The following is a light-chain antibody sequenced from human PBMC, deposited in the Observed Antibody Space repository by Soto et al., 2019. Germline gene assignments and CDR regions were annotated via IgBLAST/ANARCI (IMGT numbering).Light chain of an antibody. V-gene: IGLV1-40*01. J-gene: IGLJ2*01. CDR3: QSYDSSLSAAV. Sequence: QSVLTQPPSVSGAPGQKVIISCTGSSSNIRAGYDVHWYQQLPGTAPKLLIYSNNNRPSGVPDRLSGSKSGTSASLAITGLQVEDEADYSCQSYDSSLSAAVFGGGTKLTVL. CDR2: SNN. CDR1: SSNIRAGYD.